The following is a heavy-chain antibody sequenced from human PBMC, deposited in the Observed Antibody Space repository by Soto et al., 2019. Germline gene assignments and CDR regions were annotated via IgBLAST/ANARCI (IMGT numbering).Heavy chain of an antibody. CDR3: AKKIRGGFWFGESDDAFDV. D-gene: IGHD3-10*01. J-gene: IGHJ3*01. CDR1: GFIFSSYA. CDR2: IIGSGGSS. Sequence: PGGSLRLSCTASGFIFSSYAMCWVRQAPGKGLEWVSGIIGSGGSSYYAGSVKGRFTIPRDNSKHTLYLQMNSLRAEDTAIYYCAKKIRGGFWFGESDDAFDVWGQGAKVTVSS. V-gene: IGHV3-23*01.